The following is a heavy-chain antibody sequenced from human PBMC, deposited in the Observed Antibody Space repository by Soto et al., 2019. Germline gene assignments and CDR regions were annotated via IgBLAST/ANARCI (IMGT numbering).Heavy chain of an antibody. CDR3: ARDSSPVLGGGDFHYYYGMDV. CDR2: IYYSGST. CDR1: GGSVSSGSYY. Sequence: ETLSLTCTVSGGSVSSGSYYWSWIRQPPGKGLEWIGYIYYSGSTDYNPSLKSRVTISVDTSKNQFSLKLSSVTAADTAVYYCARDSSPVLGGGDFHYYYGMDVWGQGTTVTVSS. D-gene: IGHD2-21*02. J-gene: IGHJ6*02. V-gene: IGHV4-61*01.